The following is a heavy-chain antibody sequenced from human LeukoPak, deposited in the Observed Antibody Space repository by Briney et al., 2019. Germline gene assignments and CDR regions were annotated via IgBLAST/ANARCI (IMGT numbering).Heavy chain of an antibody. D-gene: IGHD3-10*01. CDR2: IDSSDSYT. Sequence: GESLRISCKGSGYSFSSYWISWVRQMPGKGLAGMGRIDSSDSYTNYSPSFQGHVTISADKSISTAYLQWNRLKASDTAMYYCARLDYYGSGSYYSLDPWGQGTLVTVSS. V-gene: IGHV5-10-1*01. CDR1: GYSFSSYW. J-gene: IGHJ5*02. CDR3: ARLDYYGSGSYYSLDP.